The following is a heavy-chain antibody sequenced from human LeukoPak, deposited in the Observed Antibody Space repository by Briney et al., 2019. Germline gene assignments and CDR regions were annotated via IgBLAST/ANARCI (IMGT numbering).Heavy chain of an antibody. Sequence: SETLSLTCTVSGGSISSYYWSWIRQPPGKGLEWIGYIYYSGSTNYNPSLKSRVTISVDTSKNQFSLKLSSVTAADTAVYYCASGVVPAAPNYYYYMDVWGKGTAVTVSS. D-gene: IGHD2-2*01. V-gene: IGHV4-59*12. CDR2: IYYSGST. J-gene: IGHJ6*03. CDR3: ASGVVPAAPNYYYYMDV. CDR1: GGSISSYY.